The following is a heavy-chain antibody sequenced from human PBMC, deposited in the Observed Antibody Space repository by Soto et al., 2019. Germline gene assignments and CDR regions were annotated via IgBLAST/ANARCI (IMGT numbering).Heavy chain of an antibody. J-gene: IGHJ5*02. CDR2: IYATGTT. V-gene: IGHV4-4*07. CDR1: GAPISGFY. CDR3: VRDGTKTLRDWFDP. Sequence: SETLSLTCTVSGAPISGFYWSWIRKSAGKGLEWIGRIYATGTTDYNPSLKSRVMMSVDTSKKQFSLKLRSVTAADTAVYYCVRDGTKTLRDWFDPWGQGISVTVSS. D-gene: IGHD1-1*01.